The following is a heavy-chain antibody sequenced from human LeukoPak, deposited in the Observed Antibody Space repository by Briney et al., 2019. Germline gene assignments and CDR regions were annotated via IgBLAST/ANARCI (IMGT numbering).Heavy chain of an antibody. CDR1: GFTFSSYG. D-gene: IGHD1-26*01. V-gene: IGHV3-23*01. CDR2: ISGSSGST. Sequence: GGTLRLSCAASGFTFSSYGMNWVRQAPGKGLEWVSIISGSSGSTHYADSVKGRFTISRDNSKNTLYLQMNSLRAEDTAVYYCAKDPRTYLGGHFDYWGQGTLVTVSS. CDR3: AKDPRTYLGGHFDY. J-gene: IGHJ4*02.